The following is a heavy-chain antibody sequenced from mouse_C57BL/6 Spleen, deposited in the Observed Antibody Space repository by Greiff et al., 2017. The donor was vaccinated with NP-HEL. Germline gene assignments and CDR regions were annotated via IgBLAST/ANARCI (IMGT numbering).Heavy chain of an antibody. CDR2: ISSGSSTI. D-gene: IGHD1-1*01. CDR3: ARPGYYGSSSYYFDY. V-gene: IGHV5-17*01. CDR1: GFTFSDYG. J-gene: IGHJ2*01. Sequence: EVQLQESGGGLVKPGGSLKLSCAASGFTFSDYGMHWVRQAPEKGLEWVAYISSGSSTIYYADTVKGRFTISRDNAKNTLFLQMTSLRSEDTAMYYCARPGYYGSSSYYFDYWGQGTTLTVSS.